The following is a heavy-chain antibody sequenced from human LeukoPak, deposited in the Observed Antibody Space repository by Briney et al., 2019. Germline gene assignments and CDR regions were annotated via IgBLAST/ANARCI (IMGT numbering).Heavy chain of an antibody. Sequence: GGSLRLSCAASGFTFSGYGMHWVRQASGKGLEWVAIIWYDGSNEHYADSVKGRFTISRDNSENTLYLQMNSLRAEDTAVYYCARIGEQESFDFWGQGTMVTVSS. CDR3: ARIGEQESFDF. D-gene: IGHD1-26*01. V-gene: IGHV3-33*01. J-gene: IGHJ3*01. CDR2: IWYDGSNE. CDR1: GFTFSGYG.